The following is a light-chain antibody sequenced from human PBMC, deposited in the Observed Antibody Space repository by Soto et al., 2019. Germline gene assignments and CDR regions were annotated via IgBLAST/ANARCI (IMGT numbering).Light chain of an antibody. CDR3: HHYGSSRT. Sequence: EIVLTQSPGTLSLSPGERATLSCRTSQSVTSSYLAWYQQKPGQAPRLLIYGASSRATGIPDRFSGSGSGTDFTLIISRLEPEGCAGYYCHHYGSSRTFGQGTKVEIK. V-gene: IGKV3-20*01. J-gene: IGKJ1*01. CDR2: GAS. CDR1: QSVTSSY.